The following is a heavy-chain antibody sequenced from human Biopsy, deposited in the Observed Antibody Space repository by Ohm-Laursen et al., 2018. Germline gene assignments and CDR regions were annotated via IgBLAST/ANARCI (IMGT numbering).Heavy chain of an antibody. V-gene: IGHV4-39*01. J-gene: IGHJ5*02. D-gene: IGHD3-22*01. CDR3: ARDYDTSGYYYVS. Sequence: SDTLSLTCPVSGGSISNNNYYWGWIRQPPGKGLEWIGGIFYRGSTHYKPSLKSRVNISVDTSKNQFSLKLNSVTAADTAVYYCARDYDTSGYYYVSWGQGTLVTVSS. CDR2: IFYRGST. CDR1: GGSISNNNYY.